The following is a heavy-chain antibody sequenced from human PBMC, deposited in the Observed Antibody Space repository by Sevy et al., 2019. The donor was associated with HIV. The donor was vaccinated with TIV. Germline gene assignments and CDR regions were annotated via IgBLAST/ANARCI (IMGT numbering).Heavy chain of an antibody. CDR1: GFTFSSYA. V-gene: IGHV3-30-3*01. CDR2: ISYDGSNK. J-gene: IGHJ6*02. CDR3: AKRDSSGWYRSHYYYYYGMDV. Sequence: GGSLRLSCAASGFTFSSYAMHWVRQAPGKGLEWVAVISYDGSNKYYADSVKGRFTISRDNSKNTLYLQMNSLRAEDTAVYYCAKRDSSGWYRSHYYYYYGMDVWGQGTTVTVSS. D-gene: IGHD6-19*01.